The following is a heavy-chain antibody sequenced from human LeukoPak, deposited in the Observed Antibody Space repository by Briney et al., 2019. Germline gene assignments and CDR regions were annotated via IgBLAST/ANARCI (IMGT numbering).Heavy chain of an antibody. V-gene: IGHV4-59*01. CDR3: ARHRLVDTAREGLGY. Sequence: KSSETLSLTCTVSGGSISTYYWSWIRQPPGKGLEYIGYIYYSGSTNSNPSLNSRVTISLDTSKNQFSLKLSSVTAADTAVYYCARHRLVDTAREGLGYWGQGTLVTVSS. CDR1: GGSISTYY. D-gene: IGHD5-18*01. J-gene: IGHJ4*02. CDR2: IYYSGST.